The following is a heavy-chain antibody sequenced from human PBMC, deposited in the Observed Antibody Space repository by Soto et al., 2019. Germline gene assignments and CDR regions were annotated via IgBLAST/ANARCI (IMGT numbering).Heavy chain of an antibody. CDR3: AKDGGRGYSTHYFDY. CDR1: GFTFSSYG. CDR2: ISYDGSNK. Sequence: GGSLRLSCAASGFTFSSYGMHWVRQAPGKGLEWVAVISYDGSNKYYADSVKGRFTISRDNSKNTLYLQMNSLRAEDTAVYYCAKDGGRGYSTHYFDYWGQGTLVTVSS. D-gene: IGHD5-18*01. V-gene: IGHV3-30*18. J-gene: IGHJ4*02.